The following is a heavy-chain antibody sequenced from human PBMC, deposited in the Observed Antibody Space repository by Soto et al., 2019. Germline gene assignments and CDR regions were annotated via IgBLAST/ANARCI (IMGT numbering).Heavy chain of an antibody. CDR1: GFTVSSNY. V-gene: IGHV3-53*02. CDR2: IYSGGST. CDR3: ARDHIEYSSSSSDYYYGLDV. D-gene: IGHD6-6*01. Sequence: EVQLVETGGGLIQPGGSLRLSCAASGFTVSSNYMSCVRQAPGKGLEWVSVIYSGGSTYYADSVKGRFTISRDNSKNTLYLQMNSLRAEDTAVYYCARDHIEYSSSSSDYYYGLDVWGQGTTVTVSS. J-gene: IGHJ6*02.